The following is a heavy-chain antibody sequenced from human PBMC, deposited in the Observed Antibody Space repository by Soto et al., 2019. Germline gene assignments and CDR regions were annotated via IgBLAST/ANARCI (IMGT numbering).Heavy chain of an antibody. D-gene: IGHD2-2*01. J-gene: IGHJ6*02. CDR3: ARDAARGYCSSTSCLTHYYYYYGMDV. CDR1: GFTFSSYW. Sequence: GGSLRLSCAASGFTFSSYWMHWVRQAPGKGLVWVSRINSDGSSTSYADSVKGRFTISRDNAKNTLYLQMNSLRAEDTAVYYCARDAARGYCSSTSCLTHYYYYYGMDVWGQGTTVTVSS. CDR2: INSDGSST. V-gene: IGHV3-74*01.